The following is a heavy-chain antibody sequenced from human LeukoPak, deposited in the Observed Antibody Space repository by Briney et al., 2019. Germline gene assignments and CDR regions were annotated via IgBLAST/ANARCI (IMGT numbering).Heavy chain of an antibody. CDR1: GGSISSYY. V-gene: IGHV4-59*08. J-gene: IGHJ4*02. CDR3: ARHVWNSSGLYFDY. D-gene: IGHD6-19*01. Sequence: SETLSLTCTVSGGSISSYYWSWIRQPPGKGLEWIGYIYYSGSTNYNPPLKSRVTISVDTSKNQFSLKLSSVTAADTAVYYCARHVWNSSGLYFDYWGQGTLVTVSS. CDR2: IYYSGST.